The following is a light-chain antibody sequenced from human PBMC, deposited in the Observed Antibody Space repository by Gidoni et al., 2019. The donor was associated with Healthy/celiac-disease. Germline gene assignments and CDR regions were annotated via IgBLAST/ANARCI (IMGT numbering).Light chain of an antibody. CDR2: QDT. CDR3: QAWDSSTGVV. J-gene: IGLJ2*01. Sequence: SYELTQPPSVSVSPGQTASITCSGDKLGDKYAYWYQQKPGQSPVLLVYQDTKRPSGIPEPFSGSNSGNTATLTISGTQAMDEADYYCQAWDSSTGVVFGGGTKLTVL. V-gene: IGLV3-1*01. CDR1: KLGDKY.